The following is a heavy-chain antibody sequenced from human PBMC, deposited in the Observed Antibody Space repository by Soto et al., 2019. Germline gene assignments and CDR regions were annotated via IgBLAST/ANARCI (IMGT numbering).Heavy chain of an antibody. CDR2: ISHDGSNE. CDR1: EFTFSNYV. J-gene: IGHJ4*02. D-gene: IGHD3-10*01. CDR3: AKVTVRYNYGSGDY. V-gene: IGHV3-30*18. Sequence: QVQLVESGGGVVQPGRSLRLSCAACEFTFSNYVTQWVRQAPGKGLEWVAVISHDGSNEYYADSVKGRFTISRDNSKKVLYLQMNSLRAEDTAVYYCAKVTVRYNYGSGDYWGQGTLVTVSS.